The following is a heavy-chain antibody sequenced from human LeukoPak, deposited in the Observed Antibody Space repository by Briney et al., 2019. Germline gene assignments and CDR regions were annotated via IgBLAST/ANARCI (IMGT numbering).Heavy chain of an antibody. CDR1: GSSISSGYF. D-gene: IGHD1-14*01. CDR3: ARHEWGITNAFDI. CDR2: IYHSGST. J-gene: IGHJ3*02. V-gene: IGHV4-38-2*02. Sequence: SETLSLTCTVSGSSISSGYFWGWIRQPPGKGLEWIANIYHSGSTYYNPSLKSRGTISADTSKNQFSLRLSSVTAADTAVYYCARHEWGITNAFDIWGQGTMVTASS.